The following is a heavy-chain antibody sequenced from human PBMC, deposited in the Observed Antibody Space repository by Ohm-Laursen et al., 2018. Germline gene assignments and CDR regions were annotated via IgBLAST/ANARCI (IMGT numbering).Heavy chain of an antibody. J-gene: IGHJ3*02. CDR3: ARYTYDAFDI. Sequence: SLRLSCAASGFTFSSYGMHWVRQAPGKGLEWVAVISYDGRKKNYADSVKGRFTISRDNSKNTLYLQMNSLRAEDTAVYYCARYTYDAFDIWGQGTMVTVSS. V-gene: IGHV3-30*03. D-gene: IGHD2-8*01. CDR1: GFTFSSYG. CDR2: ISYDGRKK.